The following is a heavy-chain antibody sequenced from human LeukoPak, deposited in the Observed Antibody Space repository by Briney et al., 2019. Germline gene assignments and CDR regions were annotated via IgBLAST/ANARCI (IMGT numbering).Heavy chain of an antibody. J-gene: IGHJ6*03. CDR3: AKDRLLEQLVGFYYMDV. CDR1: GFTFSSYG. D-gene: IGHD6-6*01. Sequence: GGSLRLSCAASGFTFSSYGMHWVRQAPGKGLEWVAFIRYDGSNEYYADSVKGRFTISRDNSKNTLYLQMNSLRAEDTAVYYCAKDRLLEQLVGFYYMDVWGKGTTVTVSS. CDR2: IRYDGSNE. V-gene: IGHV3-30*02.